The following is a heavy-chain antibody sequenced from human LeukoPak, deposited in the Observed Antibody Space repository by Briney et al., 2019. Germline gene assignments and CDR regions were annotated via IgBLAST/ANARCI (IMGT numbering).Heavy chain of an antibody. Sequence: GGSLRLPCAASGFTFDNYAMNWVRQVPGKGLEWISLISWNSGTIGYADSVKGRFTISRDNANNFLYLQMNSLRAEDTALYYCARAYKDRSLAGKKEFFQHWGQGTLVTVSS. V-gene: IGHV3-9*01. CDR3: ARAYKDRSLAGKKEFFQH. CDR1: GFTFDNYA. D-gene: IGHD6-19*01. J-gene: IGHJ1*01. CDR2: ISWNSGTI.